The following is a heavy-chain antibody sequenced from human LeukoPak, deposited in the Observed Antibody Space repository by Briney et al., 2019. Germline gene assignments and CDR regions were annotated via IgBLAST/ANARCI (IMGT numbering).Heavy chain of an antibody. Sequence: GESLQISCKGSGYSFTSYWISWVRQMPGKGLEWMGRIDPSDSYTNYSPSFQGHVTISADKSVSTAYLQWSSPKASDTAMYYCARHTAVAGTWFDPWGQGTLVTVSS. J-gene: IGHJ5*02. CDR1: GYSFTSYW. V-gene: IGHV5-10-1*01. CDR3: ARHTAVAGTWFDP. D-gene: IGHD6-19*01. CDR2: IDPSDSYT.